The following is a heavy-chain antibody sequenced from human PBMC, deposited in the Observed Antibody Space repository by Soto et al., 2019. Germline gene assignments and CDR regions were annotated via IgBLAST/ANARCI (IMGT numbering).Heavy chain of an antibody. J-gene: IGHJ6*02. CDR3: ARMGRYYYDSSGYYYGLYYYYGMDV. CDR1: GFTVSSNY. Sequence: PGGSLRLSCAASGFTVSSNYMSWVRQAPGKGLEWVSVIYSGGSTYYADSVKGRFTISRDNSKNTLYLQMNSLRAEDTAVYYCARMGRYYYDSSGYYYGLYYYYGMDVWGQGTTVTVSS. CDR2: IYSGGST. V-gene: IGHV3-53*01. D-gene: IGHD3-22*01.